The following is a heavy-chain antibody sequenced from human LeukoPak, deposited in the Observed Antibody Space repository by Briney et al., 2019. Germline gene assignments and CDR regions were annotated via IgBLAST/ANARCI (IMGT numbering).Heavy chain of an antibody. CDR1: GGSISSSSNY. CDR3: AREGDTGGNIVVVPVAPNYDY. Sequence: SETLSLTCTVSGGSISSSSNYWGWIRQPPGKGLEWIGSLYYSGSTFYNPSLKSRVTISVDTSKNQFSLKLSSVTAADTAVYYCAREGDTGGNIVVVPVAPNYDYWGQGTLVTVSS. J-gene: IGHJ4*02. V-gene: IGHV4-39*01. CDR2: LYYSGST. D-gene: IGHD2-2*01.